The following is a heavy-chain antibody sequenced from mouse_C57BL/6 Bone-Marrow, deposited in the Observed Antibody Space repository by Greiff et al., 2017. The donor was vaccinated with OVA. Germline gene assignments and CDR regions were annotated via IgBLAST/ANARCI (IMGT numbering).Heavy chain of an antibody. D-gene: IGHD2-1*01. CDR1: GFTFSSYG. CDR2: ISSGGSYT. Sequence: EVQLVESGGDLVKPGGSLKLSCAASGFTFSSYGMSWVRQTPDKRLEWVATISSGGSYTYYPDSVKGRFTISRDNAKNTLYLQMSSLKSEDTAMYYCARQYGNSYYYAMDYWGQGTSVTVSS. CDR3: ARQYGNSYYYAMDY. V-gene: IGHV5-6*01. J-gene: IGHJ4*01.